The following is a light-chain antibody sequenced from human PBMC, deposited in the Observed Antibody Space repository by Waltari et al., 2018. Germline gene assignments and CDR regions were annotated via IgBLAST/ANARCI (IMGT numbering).Light chain of an antibody. CDR3: SSYTSSSTGV. CDR1: SSDVGGYNY. CDR2: EVS. J-gene: IGLJ3*02. Sequence: QSALTQPASVSGSPGQSITISCTGTSSDVGGYNYVSWYQQHPGKAPKLMIYEVSHRPSGVSNRFSGSKPGYTASLTISGLQAEDEAAYYCSSYTSSSTGVFGGGTKLTVL. V-gene: IGLV2-14*01.